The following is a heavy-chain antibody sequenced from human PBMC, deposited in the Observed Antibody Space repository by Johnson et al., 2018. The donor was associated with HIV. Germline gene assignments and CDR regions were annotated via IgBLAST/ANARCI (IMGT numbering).Heavy chain of an antibody. CDR3: ARFLGYYDSNGYYFGDGFDV. J-gene: IGHJ3*01. CDR2: IYSGGST. V-gene: IGHV3-66*01. D-gene: IGHD3-22*01. Sequence: VQLVESGGGLVQPGGSLRLSCAASGFTVSSNYMSWVRQAPGKGLEWVSVIYSGGSTYYADSVKGRFTISRDNSKNTRYLQMNSLEAEDTALYYCARFLGYYDSNGYYFGDGFDVWGLGTMVTVSS. CDR1: GFTVSSNY.